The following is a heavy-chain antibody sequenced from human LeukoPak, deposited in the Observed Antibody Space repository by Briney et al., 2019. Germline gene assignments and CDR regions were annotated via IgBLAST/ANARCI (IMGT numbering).Heavy chain of an antibody. CDR3: ARDYYGSGSYYIKPSYFDY. J-gene: IGHJ4*02. CDR2: ISYDRSNK. Sequence: GGSLRLSCAASGFTFSSYAVHWVRQAPGKGLEWVAVISYDRSNKYYADSVKGRFTISRDNSKNTLYLQMNSLRAEDTAVYYCARDYYGSGSYYIKPSYFDYWGQGTLVTVSS. V-gene: IGHV3-30-3*01. CDR1: GFTFSSYA. D-gene: IGHD3-10*01.